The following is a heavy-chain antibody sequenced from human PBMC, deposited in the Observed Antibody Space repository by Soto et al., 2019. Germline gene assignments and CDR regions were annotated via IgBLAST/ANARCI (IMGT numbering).Heavy chain of an antibody. J-gene: IGHJ5*02. Sequence: GGSLRLSCAASGFTFRSFTINWVRQAPGKGLEWVSTISINSAYIYYTDALRGRFTISRDNAKNSLHLQMNSLRAEDTAVYYCTRDASRDSSARGWFDPWGPGTLVTVSS. V-gene: IGHV3-21*01. D-gene: IGHD6-13*01. CDR1: GFTFRSFT. CDR3: TRDASRDSSARGWFDP. CDR2: ISINSAYI.